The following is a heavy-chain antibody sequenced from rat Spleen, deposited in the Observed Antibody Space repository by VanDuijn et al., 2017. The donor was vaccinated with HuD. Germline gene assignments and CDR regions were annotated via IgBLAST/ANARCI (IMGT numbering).Heavy chain of an antibody. CDR2: INSAGST. D-gene: IGHD1-7*01. CDR3: ARGTSYYGYTFDY. Sequence: EVQLQESGPGLVKPSQSLSLTCSVTGYSITSSYRWNWIRKFPGNKLEWMGYINSAGSTNYNPSLKSRISITRDTSKNQFFLQVNSVTTEDTATYYCARGTSYYGYTFDYWGQGVMVTVSS. CDR1: GYSITSSYR. V-gene: IGHV3-3*01. J-gene: IGHJ2*01.